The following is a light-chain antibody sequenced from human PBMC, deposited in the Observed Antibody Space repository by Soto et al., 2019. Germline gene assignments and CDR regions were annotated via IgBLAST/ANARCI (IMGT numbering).Light chain of an antibody. J-gene: IGLJ3*02. CDR2: RNT. CDR1: SSNIGAGFD. Sequence: QSVLTQPPSVSGAPGQRVTIPCTGSSSNIGAGFDVHWYQQLPGTAPKLLIYRNTNRPSGVPDRFSGSKSGTSASLAITGLQAEDEADYYCQTYASNLRGSGVFGGGTKLTVL. V-gene: IGLV1-40*01. CDR3: QTYASNLRGSGV.